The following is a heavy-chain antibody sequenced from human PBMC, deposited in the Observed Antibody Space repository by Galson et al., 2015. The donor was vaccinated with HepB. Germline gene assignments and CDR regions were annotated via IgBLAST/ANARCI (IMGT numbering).Heavy chain of an antibody. CDR2: IYYSGST. D-gene: IGHD6-13*01. CDR3: ARLWIAAADGWFDP. J-gene: IGHJ5*02. Sequence: WIRQPPGKGLEWIGSIYYSGSTYYNPSLKSRVTISVDTSKNQFSLKLSSVTAADTAVYYCARLWIAAADGWFDPWGQGTLVTVSS. V-gene: IGHV4-39*01.